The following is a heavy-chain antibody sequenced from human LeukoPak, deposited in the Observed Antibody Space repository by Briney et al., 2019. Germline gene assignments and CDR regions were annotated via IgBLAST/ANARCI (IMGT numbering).Heavy chain of an antibody. CDR2: IYPGDSDT. V-gene: IGHV5-51*01. CDR3: AGRGGGGEYNWNLPSRCYYYYYYMDV. Sequence: GESLKISCKGSGYSFTSYWIGWVRQMPGKGLEWMGIIYPGDSDTRYSPSFQGQVTISADKSISTAYLQWSSLKASDTAMYSSAGRGGGGEYNWNLPSRCYYYYYYMDVWGKGTTVTVSS. J-gene: IGHJ6*03. CDR1: GYSFTSYW. D-gene: IGHD1-20*01.